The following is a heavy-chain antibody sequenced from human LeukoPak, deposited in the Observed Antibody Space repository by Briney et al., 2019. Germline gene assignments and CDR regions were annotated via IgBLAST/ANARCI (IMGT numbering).Heavy chain of an antibody. CDR1: DDSITSYY. V-gene: IGHV4-4*07. CDR2: FSVTGNT. CDR3: ARLLGITGTTGNYYYGMDV. Sequence: SETLSLTCTVSDDSITSYYWSWIRQPAGKGLEWIGRFSVTGNTNYNPSLKSRVTLSVDTSKNQLSLKLSSVTAADTAVYYCARLLGITGTTGNYYYGMDVWGQGTTVTVSS. J-gene: IGHJ6*02. D-gene: IGHD1-7*01.